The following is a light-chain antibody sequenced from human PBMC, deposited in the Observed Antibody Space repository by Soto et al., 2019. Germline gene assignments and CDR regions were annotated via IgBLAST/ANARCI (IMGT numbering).Light chain of an antibody. V-gene: IGLV1-44*01. CDR2: SNN. CDR3: AAWDDSLKDV. J-gene: IGLJ1*01. Sequence: QSVLTQPPSASGTPGQRVTISCSGSSSNIGSNTVNWYQQLPGTAPKLLIYSNNQRPSGVPDRFSGSKSGTSASLAISGLQSEEEADYYCAAWDDSLKDVFGTGTKVTVL. CDR1: SSNIGSNT.